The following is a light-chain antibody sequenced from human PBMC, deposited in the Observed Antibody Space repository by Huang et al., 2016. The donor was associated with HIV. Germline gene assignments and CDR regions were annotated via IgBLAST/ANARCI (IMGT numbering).Light chain of an antibody. CDR1: QSVGNY. J-gene: IGKJ4*01. CDR2: DTS. CDR3: QQRSSGVT. Sequence: IVLTQSPATLSWYPGERVTLSCRASQSVGNYIAWYQQQPGQSPKLLIYDTSTRATGTPVRCSGSGSGTDFTLTISSLESEDFAVYYCQQRSSGVTFGGGTKV. V-gene: IGKV3-11*01.